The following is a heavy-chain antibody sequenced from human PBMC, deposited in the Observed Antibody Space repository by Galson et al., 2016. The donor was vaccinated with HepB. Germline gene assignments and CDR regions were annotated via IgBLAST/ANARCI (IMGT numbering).Heavy chain of an antibody. CDR1: GGTFSSYR. V-gene: IGHV1-69*13. CDR2: IIPMFGTA. Sequence: SVKVSCKASGGTFSSYRISWVRLAPGQGLEWMGGIIPMFGTAHYAQKFQGRVTITADESTSTVYLELSSLRSEDTAVYYCARGVEERAAAPFDPWGQGTLVTVSS. CDR3: ARGVEERAAAPFDP. J-gene: IGHJ5*02. D-gene: IGHD2-15*01.